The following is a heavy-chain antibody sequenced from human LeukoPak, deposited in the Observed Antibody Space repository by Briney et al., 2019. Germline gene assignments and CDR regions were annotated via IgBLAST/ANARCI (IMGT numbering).Heavy chain of an antibody. CDR3: ARDSYCGGDCAARAVDY. V-gene: IGHV4-38-2*01. Sequence: SETLSLTCAVSGYSISSGYYWGWFRQPPGKGLEWIGSIYHSGSTYYNPSLKSRVTMSVDTSKSQFSLKLSSVTAADTAVYYCARDSYCGGDCAARAVDYWGQGTLVTVSS. CDR2: IYHSGST. CDR1: GYSISSGYY. J-gene: IGHJ4*02. D-gene: IGHD2-21*02.